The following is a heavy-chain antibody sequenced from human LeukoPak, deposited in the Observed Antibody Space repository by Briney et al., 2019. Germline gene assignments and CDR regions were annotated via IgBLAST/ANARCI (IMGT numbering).Heavy chain of an antibody. CDR3: ASRSSTYAYNWFDP. D-gene: IGHD2-2*01. V-gene: IGHV4-30-4*01. J-gene: IGHJ5*02. Sequence: SETLSLTCTVSGGSISSGNYYWSWIRQPPGTGLEWIGYIFYLGSTYYNPSLKSRVTISVNTSKNQFSLKLTSVTAADTAVYYCASRSSTYAYNWFDPWGQGTLVTVSS. CDR2: IFYLGST. CDR1: GGSISSGNYY.